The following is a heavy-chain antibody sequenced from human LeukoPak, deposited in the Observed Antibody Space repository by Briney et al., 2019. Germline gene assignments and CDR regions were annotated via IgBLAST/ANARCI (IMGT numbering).Heavy chain of an antibody. CDR1: GFTFSNYW. CDR2: IYVDGRTT. Sequence: GGSLRLSCVASGFTFSNYWMHWARQPPGKGLVWVSRIYVDGRTTNYADSVKGRFTISRDNAKNTMYLEMNSLSVEDTATYYCIRDFRSADLWGQGTLVTVTS. V-gene: IGHV3-74*01. J-gene: IGHJ5*02. CDR3: IRDFRSADL.